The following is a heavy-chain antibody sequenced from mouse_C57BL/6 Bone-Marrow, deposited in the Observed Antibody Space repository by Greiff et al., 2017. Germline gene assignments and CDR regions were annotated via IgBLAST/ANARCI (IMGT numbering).Heavy chain of an antibody. CDR3: ARGGSSYWYFDV. V-gene: IGHV3-6*01. J-gene: IGHJ1*03. CDR1: GYSITSGYY. CDR2: ISYDGSN. Sequence: EVKLMESGPGLVKPSQSLSLTCSVTGYSITSGYYWNWIRQFPGNKLEWMGYISYDGSNNYKPSLKNRISITRDTSKNQFFLKLNSVTTEDTATYYCARGGSSYWYFDVWGTGTTVTVSS. D-gene: IGHD1-1*01.